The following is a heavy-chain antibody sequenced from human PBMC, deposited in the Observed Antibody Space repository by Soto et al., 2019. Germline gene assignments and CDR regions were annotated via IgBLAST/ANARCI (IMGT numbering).Heavy chain of an antibody. D-gene: IGHD2-15*01. Sequence: PSETLSLTCTVSGGSISSYYWSWIRQPPGKGLGWIGYIYYSGSTNYNPSLKSRVTISVDTSKNQFSLKLSSVTAADTAVYYCARAQCGGSVWYVEVWGKGTRVTVSS. V-gene: IGHV4-59*01. CDR1: GGSISSYY. CDR2: IYYSGST. CDR3: ARAQCGGSVWYVEV. J-gene: IGHJ6*03.